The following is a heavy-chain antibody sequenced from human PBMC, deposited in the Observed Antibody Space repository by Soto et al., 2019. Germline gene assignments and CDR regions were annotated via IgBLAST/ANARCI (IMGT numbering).Heavy chain of an antibody. D-gene: IGHD6-13*01. CDR1: GFTFSSYG. CDR2: ISYDGSNK. CDR3: AKDREGGSGQLVAH. J-gene: IGHJ4*02. Sequence: GGSLRLSCAASGFTFSSYGMHWVRQAPGKGLEWVAVISYDGSNKYYADSVKGRFTISRDNSKNTLYLQMNSLRAEDTAVYYCAKDREGGSGQLVAHWGQGTLVTVSS. V-gene: IGHV3-30*18.